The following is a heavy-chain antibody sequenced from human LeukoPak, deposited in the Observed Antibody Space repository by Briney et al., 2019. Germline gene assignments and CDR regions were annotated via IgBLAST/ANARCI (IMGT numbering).Heavy chain of an antibody. D-gene: IGHD5-18*01. J-gene: IGHJ4*02. CDR2: MRYDGSTI. CDR1: GFSFSIFG. V-gene: IGHV3-30*02. CDR3: AKDRSPEYSYGPFDY. Sequence: GGSLRLSCAASGFSFSIFGMHWVRQAPGKGLEGVAFMRYDGSTIYYADSVRGRFTISRDNFKDTLYLRMNSLRTEDTAVYYCAKDRSPEYSYGPFDYWGQGTLVTVSS.